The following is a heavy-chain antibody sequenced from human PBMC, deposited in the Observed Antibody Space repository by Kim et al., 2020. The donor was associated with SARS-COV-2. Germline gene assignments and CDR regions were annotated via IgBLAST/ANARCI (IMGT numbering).Heavy chain of an antibody. V-gene: IGHV4-39*01. Sequence: SETLSLTYTVSGGSISRNNYYWGWIRQPPGKGLEWIGSVYYSGSTYYNSSLKSRVTISVDTSKNQFSLKLSSVTAADTAVYYCPGGVQNYGMDVWGQGTTVTVSS. CDR1: GGSISRNNYY. CDR2: VYYSGST. J-gene: IGHJ6*02. D-gene: IGHD3-16*01. CDR3: PGGVQNYGMDV.